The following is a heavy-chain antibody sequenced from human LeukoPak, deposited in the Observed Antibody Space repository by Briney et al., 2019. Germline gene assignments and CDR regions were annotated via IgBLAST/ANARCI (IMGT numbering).Heavy chain of an antibody. D-gene: IGHD3-3*01. CDR2: ISPNSVEK. J-gene: IGHJ3*02. CDR3: ARKRGVGLDRNAFDI. Sequence: GASVKVSCKASGYTFSDYYMHWVRQAPAQGLEWMGWISPNSVEKVYAQKFKGRVTMTRDTSISTAYMELSRLRSDDTAVYYCARKRGVGLDRNAFDIWGQGTMATVSS. CDR1: GYTFSDYY. V-gene: IGHV1-2*02.